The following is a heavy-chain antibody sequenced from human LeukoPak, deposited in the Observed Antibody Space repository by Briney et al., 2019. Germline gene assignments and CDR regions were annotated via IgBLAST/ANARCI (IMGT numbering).Heavy chain of an antibody. Sequence: GRSLRLSCAASGFTFSSYSMNWVRQAPGKGLEWVSSISSSSSYIYYADSVKGRFTISRDNAKNSLYLQMNSLRAEDTAVYYCARDQGYYYDSSGYDLLGGGYYYYYMDVWGKGTTVTVSS. D-gene: IGHD3-22*01. J-gene: IGHJ6*03. CDR3: ARDQGYYYDSSGYDLLGGGYYYYYMDV. CDR2: ISSSSSYI. CDR1: GFTFSSYS. V-gene: IGHV3-21*01.